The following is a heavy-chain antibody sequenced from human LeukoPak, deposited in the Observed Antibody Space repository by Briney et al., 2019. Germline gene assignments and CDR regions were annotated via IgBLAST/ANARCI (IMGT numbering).Heavy chain of an antibody. J-gene: IGHJ6*02. V-gene: IGHV3-23*01. Sequence: PGGSLRLSCAASGFTFSNSAMSWVRQAPGKGLEWVSAISNNGGYTYYADSVQGRFTISRDNSKSTLCLQMNSLRAEDTAVYYCAGGCSGGSCYRPTKNYYGMDVWGQGTTVTVSS. D-gene: IGHD2-15*01. CDR1: GFTFSNSA. CDR3: AGGCSGGSCYRPTKNYYGMDV. CDR2: ISNNGGYT.